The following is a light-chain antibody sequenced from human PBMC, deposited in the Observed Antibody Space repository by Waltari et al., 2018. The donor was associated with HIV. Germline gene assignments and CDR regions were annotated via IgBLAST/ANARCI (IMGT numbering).Light chain of an antibody. V-gene: IGLV3-21*04. J-gene: IGLJ2*01. Sequence: SSRLTQPPSVSVAPGETATITCGALHIERKSGHWYQQKAGKAPVVVLSYDTDRPAGIPERFSGFNSGHSATLIISRVGAGDEADYYCQVWDSASDHVLFGGGTRLTVL. CDR3: QVWDSASDHVL. CDR2: YDT. CDR1: HIERKS.